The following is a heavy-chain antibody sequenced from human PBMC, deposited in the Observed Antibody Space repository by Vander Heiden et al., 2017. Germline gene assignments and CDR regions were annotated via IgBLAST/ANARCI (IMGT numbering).Heavy chain of an antibody. Sequence: QVHLQESGPGLVKPSETLSLTCTVFGDSTKTYNWSWIRQPPGKGLEWICYNQNGGSNVYNPSLKSLATILGDTSKNQFSLRLGSVTAADTALYYCARDKEHTYGRAFGYWGQGALVTVSS. CDR3: ARDKEHTYGRAFGY. CDR2: NQNGGSN. CDR1: GDSTKTYN. D-gene: IGHD3-10*02. J-gene: IGHJ4*02. V-gene: IGHV4-59*12.